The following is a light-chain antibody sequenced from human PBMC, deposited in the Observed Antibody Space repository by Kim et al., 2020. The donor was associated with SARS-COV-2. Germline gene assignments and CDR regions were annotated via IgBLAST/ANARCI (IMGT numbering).Light chain of an antibody. V-gene: IGKV3-15*01. CDR1: QTVDRN. CDR3: QQFSKWPLT. CDR2: RAS. J-gene: IGKJ4*01. Sequence: PGERVTLSCRASQTVDRNLAWYQQKGGQPPRLLIYRASTRATDIPDRFSGSGSGTEFTLTIHSLRSEDSGNYYCQQFSKWPLTFGGGTKVYIK.